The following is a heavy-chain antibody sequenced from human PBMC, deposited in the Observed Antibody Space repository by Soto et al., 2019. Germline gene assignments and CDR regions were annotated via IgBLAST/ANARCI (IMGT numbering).Heavy chain of an antibody. CDR2: IYNSGTI. CDR3: ATDSTGYYSDAFDV. D-gene: IGHD3-22*01. Sequence: CETLSLTCTVSGAAMSSYYWSWIRQSPGKGLEWIGYIYNSGTIDYNPSLKSRVTISVERPKFQFSLRLTSVTAADTAVYFCATDSTGYYSDAFDVWGQGARVTVSS. CDR1: GAAMSSYY. J-gene: IGHJ3*01. V-gene: IGHV4-59*03.